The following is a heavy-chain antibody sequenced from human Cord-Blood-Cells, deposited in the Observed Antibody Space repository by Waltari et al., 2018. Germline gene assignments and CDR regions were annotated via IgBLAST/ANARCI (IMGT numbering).Heavy chain of an antibody. J-gene: IGHJ6*02. CDR2: ISAYNGNT. V-gene: IGHV1-18*01. CDR3: ARTADYYGSGSHGKGDYYYYGMDV. D-gene: IGHD3-10*01. Sequence: GLEWMGWISAYNGNTNYAQKLQGRVTMTTDTSTSTAYMELRSLRSDDTAVYYCARTADYYGSGSHGKGDYYYYGMDVWGQGTTVTVSS.